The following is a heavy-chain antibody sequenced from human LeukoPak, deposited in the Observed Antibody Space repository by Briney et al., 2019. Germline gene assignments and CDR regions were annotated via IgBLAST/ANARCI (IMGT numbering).Heavy chain of an antibody. Sequence: PGGSLRLSCAASGFTFSSYAMHWVRQAPGKGLEWVAVISYDGSNKYYADSVKGRFTISRDNSKNTLYLQMNSLRAEDTAVYYCARGDSGSYLRVYYYYYMDVWGKGTTVTVSS. D-gene: IGHD1-26*01. V-gene: IGHV3-30-3*01. CDR3: ARGDSGSYLRVYYYYYMDV. CDR1: GFTFSSYA. J-gene: IGHJ6*03. CDR2: ISYDGSNK.